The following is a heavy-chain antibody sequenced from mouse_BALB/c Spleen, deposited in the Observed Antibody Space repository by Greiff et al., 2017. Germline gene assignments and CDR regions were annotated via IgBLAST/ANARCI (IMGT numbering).Heavy chain of an antibody. D-gene: IGHD1-1*01. CDR3: FITTVESAWFAY. CDR2: IDPENGDT. V-gene: IGHV14-4*02. Sequence: EVKLMESGAELVRSGASVKLSCTASGFNIKDYYMHWVKQRPEQGLEWIGWIDPENGDTEYAPKFQGKATMTADTSSNTAYLQLSSLTSEDTAVYYCFITTVESAWFAYWGQGTLVTVSA. CDR1: GFNIKDYY. J-gene: IGHJ3*01.